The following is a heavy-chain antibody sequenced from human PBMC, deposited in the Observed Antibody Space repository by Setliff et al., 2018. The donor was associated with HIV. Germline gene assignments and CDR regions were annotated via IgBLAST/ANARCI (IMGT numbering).Heavy chain of an antibody. CDR3: ARRYRIAARPKWFDP. Sequence: SETLSLTCTVSGDSISSGSNYWSWIRQPAGKGLEWIGRIYTSGPRYNPSLENRVTISVDTSKNQFSLKLSSVTASDTAVYYCARRYRIAARPKWFDPWGQGTLVTVSS. J-gene: IGHJ5*02. D-gene: IGHD6-6*01. CDR1: GDSISSGSNY. CDR2: IYTSGP. V-gene: IGHV4-61*02.